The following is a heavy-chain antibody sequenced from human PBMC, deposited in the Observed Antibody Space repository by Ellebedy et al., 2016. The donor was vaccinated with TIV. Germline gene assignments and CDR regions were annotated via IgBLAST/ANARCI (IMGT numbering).Heavy chain of an antibody. Sequence: AASVKVSCKASGYTFTSYEINWVRQPPGQGLEWMGWISAYNGNTNYAQKFQGRVTMTTDTSTSTAYMDLRSLRSDDPAVYFCARRSRHDYSIRGMYYFDYWGQGTLVTVSS. D-gene: IGHD4-11*01. J-gene: IGHJ4*02. V-gene: IGHV1-18*01. CDR1: GYTFTSYE. CDR2: ISAYNGNT. CDR3: ARRSRHDYSIRGMYYFDY.